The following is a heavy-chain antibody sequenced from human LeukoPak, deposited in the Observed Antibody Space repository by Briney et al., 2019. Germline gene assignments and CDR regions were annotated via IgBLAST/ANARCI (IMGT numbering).Heavy chain of an antibody. CDR3: ARAFTMVIWRNWFDP. D-gene: IGHD2-21*01. J-gene: IGHJ5*02. Sequence: PSETLSLTCAVYGGSFSGYYWSWLRQPPGKGLEWIGEINHSGSTNYNPSLKSRVTISVDTSKNQFSLKLSSVTAADTAVYYCARAFTMVIWRNWFDPWGQGTLVTVSS. V-gene: IGHV4-34*01. CDR2: INHSGST. CDR1: GGSFSGYY.